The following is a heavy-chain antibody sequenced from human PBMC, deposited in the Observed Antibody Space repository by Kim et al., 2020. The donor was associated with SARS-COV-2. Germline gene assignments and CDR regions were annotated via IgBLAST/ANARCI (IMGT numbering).Heavy chain of an antibody. CDR2: INSDGSST. J-gene: IGHJ6*02. V-gene: IGHV3-74*01. D-gene: IGHD1-1*01. CDR1: GFTFSSYW. Sequence: GGSLRLSCAASGFTFSSYWMHWVRQAPGKGLVWVSRINSDGSSTSYADSVKGRFTISRDNAKNTLYLQMNSLRAEDTAVYYCARGERFHYYGMDVWGQGTTVTVSS. CDR3: ARGERFHYYGMDV.